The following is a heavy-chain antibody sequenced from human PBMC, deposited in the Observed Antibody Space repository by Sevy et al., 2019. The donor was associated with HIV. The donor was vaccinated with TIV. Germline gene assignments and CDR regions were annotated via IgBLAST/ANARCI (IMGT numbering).Heavy chain of an antibody. Sequence: GGSLRLSCVASGFTFSTYGMHWVRQAPGKGLEWVAVIWYDGSNKYYADSVKGRFTISRDNSKNTLYLQMSSLRAEDTAGYYCANIGNYGSGSLTSRYMDVWGKGTTVTVSS. J-gene: IGHJ6*03. CDR2: IWYDGSNK. CDR3: ANIGNYGSGSLTSRYMDV. D-gene: IGHD3-10*01. CDR1: GFTFSTYG. V-gene: IGHV3-33*03.